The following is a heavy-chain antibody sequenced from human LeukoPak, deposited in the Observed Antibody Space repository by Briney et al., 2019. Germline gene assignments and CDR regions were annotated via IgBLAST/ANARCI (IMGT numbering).Heavy chain of an antibody. D-gene: IGHD3-22*01. J-gene: IGHJ4*02. CDR2: IKGSGGNS. CDR3: TKVLGAAYYITLIVVVPHFDY. CDR1: GFTFSSYP. V-gene: IGHV3-23*01. Sequence: GGSLRLSCSASGFTFSSYPMSWVPPAPGKGLEGVLAIKGSGGNSYYADSVKGRFTISRDNTKNTLYLQMNSLRAEDTVVYYCTKVLGAAYYITLIVVVPHFDYWGQGTLVTVSS.